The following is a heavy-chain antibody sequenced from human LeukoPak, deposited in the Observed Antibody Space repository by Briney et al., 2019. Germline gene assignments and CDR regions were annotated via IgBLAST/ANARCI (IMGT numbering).Heavy chain of an antibody. CDR3: ARGDVYSGHGGKFDY. CDR2: ISYDGSNK. J-gene: IGHJ4*02. Sequence: GGSLRLSCAASGFTFSSYAMHWVRQAPGKGLEWVAVISYDGSNKYYADSVKGRFTISRDNSKNMLFLQMSSLRPEDTAVYFCARGDVYSGHGGKFDYWGQGTPVIVSS. CDR1: GFTFSSYA. V-gene: IGHV3-30*04. D-gene: IGHD4-11*01.